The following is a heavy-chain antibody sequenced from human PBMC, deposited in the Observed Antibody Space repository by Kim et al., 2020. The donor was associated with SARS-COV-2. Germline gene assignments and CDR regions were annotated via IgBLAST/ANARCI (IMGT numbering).Heavy chain of an antibody. V-gene: IGHV3-30*18. CDR2: ISYDGSNK. J-gene: IGHJ4*02. CDR1: GFTFSSYG. Sequence: GGSLRLSCAASGFTFSSYGMHWVRQAPGKGLEWVAVISYDGSNKYYADSVKGRFTISRDNSKNTLYLQMNSLRAEDTAVYYCAKIPPPYYDFWSGYYNMVVGPDHLDYWGQGTLVTVSS. CDR3: AKIPPPYYDFWSGYYNMVVGPDHLDY. D-gene: IGHD3-3*01.